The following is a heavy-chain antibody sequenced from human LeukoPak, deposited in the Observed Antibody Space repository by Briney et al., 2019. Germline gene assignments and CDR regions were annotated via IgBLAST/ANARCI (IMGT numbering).Heavy chain of an antibody. Sequence: ASVKVSCKASGYSFTGHYIHWVRQAPGQGLEGMGWMNTNSGGTDYAMKFQGRVTMTRNTSITTAYMDMSGLTSDDTAIYYCARGLSHDILTGYDYWGQGTLVTVSS. V-gene: IGHV1-2*02. CDR1: GYSFTGHY. D-gene: IGHD3-9*01. J-gene: IGHJ4*02. CDR2: MNTNSGGT. CDR3: ARGLSHDILTGYDY.